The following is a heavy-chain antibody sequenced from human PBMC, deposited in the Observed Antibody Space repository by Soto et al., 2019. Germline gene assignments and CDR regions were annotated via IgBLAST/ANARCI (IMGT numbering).Heavy chain of an antibody. J-gene: IGHJ4*02. V-gene: IGHV3-23*01. CDR1: GFTFSTYA. D-gene: IGHD6-13*01. CDR3: AKGSAAGVPYFFDH. CDR2: ITGDTTST. Sequence: PGGSLRLSCVASGFTFSTYAMAWVRQVPGEGLEWVSAITGDTTSTYYADSVKGRFTISRDNSKTTLFLQMNSLRAEDTAVYYCAKGSAAGVPYFFDHWGQGTLVTVSS.